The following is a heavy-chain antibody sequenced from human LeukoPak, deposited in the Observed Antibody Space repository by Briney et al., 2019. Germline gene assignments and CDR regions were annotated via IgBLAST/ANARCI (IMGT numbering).Heavy chain of an antibody. D-gene: IGHD5-18*01. CDR1: GGSISSGDYY. CDR3: ARLLLDRGGYSYGYGDYYYYGMDV. J-gene: IGHJ6*02. CDR2: IYYSGST. Sequence: SQTLSLTCTVSGGSISSGDYYWSWIRQPPGKGLEWIGYIYYSGSTYYNPSLKSRVTISVDTSKNQFSLKLSSVTAADTAVYYCARLLLDRGGYSYGYGDYYYYGMDVWGQGTTVTVSS. V-gene: IGHV4-30-4*01.